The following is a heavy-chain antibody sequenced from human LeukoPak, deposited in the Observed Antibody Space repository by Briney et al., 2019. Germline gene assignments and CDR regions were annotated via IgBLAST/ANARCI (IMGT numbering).Heavy chain of an antibody. Sequence: PGGSLRLSCAASGFTFSSYWMSWVRQAPGKGLEWVANIKQDGSEKYYVDSVKGRFTISRDNAKNSLYLQMNSLRAEDTAVYYCARARYYYDSSPWGAFDIWGQGTMVTVSS. CDR1: GFTFSSYW. V-gene: IGHV3-7*01. CDR3: ARARYYYDSSPWGAFDI. D-gene: IGHD3-22*01. CDR2: IKQDGSEK. J-gene: IGHJ3*02.